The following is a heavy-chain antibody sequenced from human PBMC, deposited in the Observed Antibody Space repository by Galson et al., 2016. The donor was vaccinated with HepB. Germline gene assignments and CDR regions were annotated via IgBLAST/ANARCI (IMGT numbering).Heavy chain of an antibody. CDR3: ATYLGGIVRASDY. CDR1: GGSISSSHYY. J-gene: IGHJ4*02. D-gene: IGHD1-26*01. Sequence: SLTCTVSGGSISSSHYYCGWIRQPPGKGLEWIGNVCYSGSTYYNPSLKSRVTISVDTSKNQFSLKLTSVTAADTAVYYCATYLGGIVRASDYWGQGTLVTVAS. V-gene: IGHV4-39*01. CDR2: VCYSGST.